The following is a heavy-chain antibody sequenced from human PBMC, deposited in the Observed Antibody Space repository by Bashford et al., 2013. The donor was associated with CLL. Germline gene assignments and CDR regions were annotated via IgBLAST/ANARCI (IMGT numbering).Heavy chain of an antibody. J-gene: IGHJ6*02. Sequence: SETLSLTCTVSGGSISTYYWSWMRQPPGKGLEWIGYISYSGSTNYNPSLKSRVTISVDTSKNQFSLKLNSVNAADTAVYYCARGTEAVHGMDVWGQGTTVTVSS. V-gene: IGHV4-59*01. CDR1: GGSISTYY. CDR3: ARGTEAVHGMDV. CDR2: ISYSGST.